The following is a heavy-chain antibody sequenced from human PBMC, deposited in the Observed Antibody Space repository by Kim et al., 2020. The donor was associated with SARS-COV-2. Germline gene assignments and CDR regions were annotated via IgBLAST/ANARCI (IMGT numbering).Heavy chain of an antibody. J-gene: IGHJ6*02. Sequence: SETLSLTCAVSGGSISSSNWWSWVRQPPGKGLEWIGEIYHSGSTNYNPSFKSRVTISVDKSKNQFSLKLSSVTAADTAVYYCARVGLGMVRGVIIYYYYYGMDVWGQGTTVTVSS. CDR1: GGSISSSNW. D-gene: IGHD3-10*01. CDR3: ARVGLGMVRGVIIYYYYYGMDV. V-gene: IGHV4-4*02. CDR2: IYHSGST.